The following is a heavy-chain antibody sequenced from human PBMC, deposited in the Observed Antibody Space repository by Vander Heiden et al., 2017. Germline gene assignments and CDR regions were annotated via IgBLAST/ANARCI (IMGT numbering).Heavy chain of an antibody. CDR2: LYSGGST. Sequence: EVQLVESGGGLIQPGGSVRLSCAASGFTVSSNYMSWVRQTPGKGLEWVSVLYSGGSTYYADSVKGRFTISRDNSKNTLYLQMNSLRVEDTAVYYCARGGEWLSAPLDYWGQGTLVTVSS. CDR3: ARGGEWLSAPLDY. D-gene: IGHD3-3*01. CDR1: GFTVSSNY. V-gene: IGHV3-53*01. J-gene: IGHJ4*02.